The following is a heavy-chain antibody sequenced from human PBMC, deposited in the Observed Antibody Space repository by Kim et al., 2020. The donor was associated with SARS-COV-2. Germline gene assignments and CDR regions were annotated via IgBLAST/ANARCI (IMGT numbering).Heavy chain of an antibody. V-gene: IGHV4-34*01. Sequence: PAHKGRVTISGDTSKNQCSMELSSVTAADTAVYYCARGRRELWFGTSFDYWGQGTLVTVSS. CDR3: ARGRRELWFGTSFDY. D-gene: IGHD3-10*01. J-gene: IGHJ4*02.